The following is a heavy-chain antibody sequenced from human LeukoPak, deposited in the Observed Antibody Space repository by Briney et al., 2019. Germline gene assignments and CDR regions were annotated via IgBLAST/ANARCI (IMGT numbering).Heavy chain of an antibody. J-gene: IGHJ4*02. CDR3: ARSYGSGSFDY. D-gene: IGHD3-10*01. CDR1: GLTFSSYE. Sequence: PGGSLRLSCAASGLTFSSYEMNWVRQAPGKGLEWVSYISSSGSTIYYADSVKGRFTISRDNAKNSLYLQMNSLRAEDTAVYYCARSYGSGSFDYWGQGTLVTVSS. V-gene: IGHV3-48*03. CDR2: ISSSGSTI.